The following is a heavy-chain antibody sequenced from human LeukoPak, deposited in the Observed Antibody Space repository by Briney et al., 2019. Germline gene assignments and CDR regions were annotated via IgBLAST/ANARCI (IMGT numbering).Heavy chain of an antibody. J-gene: IGHJ3*02. CDR3: ASLPTASDAFDI. V-gene: IGHV6-1*01. Sequence: SQTLSLTCALSGDSVSSNSAAWNWIRQSPSRGLEWLGRTYYRSKWYNGYAVSVKSRITINPDTSKNQFSLQLNSVTPEDTAVYYCASLPTASDAFDIWGQGTMVTVSS. CDR2: TYYRSKWYN. D-gene: IGHD2-21*02. CDR1: GDSVSSNSAA.